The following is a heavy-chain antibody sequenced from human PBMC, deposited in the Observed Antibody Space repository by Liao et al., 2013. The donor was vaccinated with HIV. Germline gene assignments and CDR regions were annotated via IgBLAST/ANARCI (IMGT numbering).Heavy chain of an antibody. Sequence: QVQLQESGPGLVKPSETLSLTCSVSGGSISGSTFYWGWIRQAPGKGLEYIGTIYSSGRTNLNSSFKSRVTISMDTSKNQFSMKMSSVTATDTAVYYCAKSDYGTGSDRYSYFYTDVWGEGTTVTGLL. CDR3: AKSDYGTGSDRYSYFYTDV. J-gene: IGHJ6*03. CDR1: GGSISGSTFY. V-gene: IGHV4-39*07. CDR2: IYSSGRT. D-gene: IGHD3-10*01.